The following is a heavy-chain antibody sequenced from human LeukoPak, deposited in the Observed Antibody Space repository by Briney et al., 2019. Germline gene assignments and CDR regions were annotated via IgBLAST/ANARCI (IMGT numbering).Heavy chain of an antibody. Sequence: SETLSLTCAVYGGSFSGYYWSWIRQPPGKGLEWIGEINHSGSTNYNPSLKSRVTISVDTSKNQFSLKLSSVTAADTAVYYCARRATVVGSWGQGTLVTVSS. CDR3: ARRATVVGS. D-gene: IGHD4-23*01. CDR1: GGSFSGYY. J-gene: IGHJ4*02. V-gene: IGHV4-34*01. CDR2: INHSGST.